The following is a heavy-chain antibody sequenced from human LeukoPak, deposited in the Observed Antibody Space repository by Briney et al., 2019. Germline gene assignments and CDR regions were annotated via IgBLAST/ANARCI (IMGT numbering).Heavy chain of an antibody. CDR1: GFTFSTYS. CDR3: ARRSEFGVLYYMDV. V-gene: IGHV3-48*01. J-gene: IGHJ6*03. D-gene: IGHD3-16*01. CDR2: ISGSSGTI. Sequence: PGGSLRLSCAASGFTFSTYSMNWVRQAPGKGLEGVSYISGSSGTIYYADSAKGRFTIYRDNAKNSLYMQMNSLRAEDTAVYDCARRSEFGVLYYMDVWGKGTTVTVSS.